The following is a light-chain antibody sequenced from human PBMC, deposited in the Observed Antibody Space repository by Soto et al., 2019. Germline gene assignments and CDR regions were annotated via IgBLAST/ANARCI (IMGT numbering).Light chain of an antibody. Sequence: EIVMTQSPATLSVSPGERATLSCRASQSITRNLAWYQQSPGQAPRLLIYGASSRATGIPARFSGSGSGTDFTLTISSLEPEDFAVYYCQQRGNWPSFGGGTKVDI. J-gene: IGKJ4*01. CDR1: QSITRN. CDR3: QQRGNWPS. V-gene: IGKV3-11*01. CDR2: GAS.